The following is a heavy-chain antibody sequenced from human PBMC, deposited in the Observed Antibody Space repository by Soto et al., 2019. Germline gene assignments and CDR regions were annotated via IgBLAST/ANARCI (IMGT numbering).Heavy chain of an antibody. J-gene: IGHJ4*02. CDR2: ISYTGRDT. V-gene: IGHV3-11*04. D-gene: IGHD5-18*01. CDR3: ARDFYGGYTYGPGDY. CDR1: GFTFSGYD. Sequence: GGSLRLSCAASGFTFSGYDMTWVRQAPGKGLEWVSYISYTGRDTFYGESVKGRFAISRDNAKNSVYLQMNSLRAEDTAVYYCARDFYGGYTYGPGDYWGQGALVTVSS.